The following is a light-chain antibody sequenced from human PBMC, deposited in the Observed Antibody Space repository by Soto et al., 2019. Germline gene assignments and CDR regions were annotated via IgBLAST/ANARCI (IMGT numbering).Light chain of an antibody. V-gene: IGKV3-15*01. J-gene: IGKJ3*01. Sequence: EIVMTQSPATLSVSPGERATLSCRASQSVGSHLAWYQQRPGQAPRLLIYGASYRATGIPARFSGSGSGTDFTLTISGLQSEDFAVYYCQQYDNWPPFTFGPGTKVDI. CDR3: QQYDNWPPFT. CDR1: QSVGSH. CDR2: GAS.